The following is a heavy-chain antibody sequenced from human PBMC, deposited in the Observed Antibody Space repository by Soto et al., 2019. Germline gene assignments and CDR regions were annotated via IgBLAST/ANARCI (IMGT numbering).Heavy chain of an antibody. D-gene: IGHD4-17*01. CDR2: ISLRGASA. CDR3: AKGHGEESRFDP. V-gene: IGHV3-23*01. J-gene: IGHJ5*02. Sequence: GGPLRLPCAASGFTFTTHPMYWVRQARGRGLEWVSKISLRGASADYVASVKGRFTISRDTSKNILYLQMNSLRVEDTAIYYCAKGHGEESRFDPWGQGTLVTVSS. CDR1: GFTFTTHP.